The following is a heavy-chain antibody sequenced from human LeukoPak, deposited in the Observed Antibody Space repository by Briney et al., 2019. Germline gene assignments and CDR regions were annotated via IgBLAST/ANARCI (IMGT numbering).Heavy chain of an antibody. Sequence: GGSLRLSCAASGFTFSDYYMSWIRQAPGKGLEWVSYISSSGGTIYYADSVKGRFTISRDNAKNSLYLQMNSLRAEDTAVYYCARDPSNYYYYDMDVWGQGTTVTVSS. CDR2: ISSSGGTI. CDR1: GFTFSDYY. V-gene: IGHV3-11*01. CDR3: ARDPSNYYYYDMDV. J-gene: IGHJ6*02.